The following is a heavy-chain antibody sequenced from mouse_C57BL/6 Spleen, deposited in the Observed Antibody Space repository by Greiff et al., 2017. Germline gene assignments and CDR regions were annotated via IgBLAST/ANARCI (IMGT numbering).Heavy chain of an antibody. CDR2: INPNNGGT. D-gene: IGHD1-1*01. CDR1: GYTFTDYY. Sequence: EVQLQQSGPELVKPGASVKISCKASGYTFTDYYMNWVKQSHGKSLEWIGDINPNNGGTSYNQKFKGKATLTVDKSSSTAYMVRRSLTSEDSAVYDCARCDYDSSWGYWGQGTSVTVSS. J-gene: IGHJ4*01. CDR3: ARCDYDSSWGY. V-gene: IGHV1-26*01.